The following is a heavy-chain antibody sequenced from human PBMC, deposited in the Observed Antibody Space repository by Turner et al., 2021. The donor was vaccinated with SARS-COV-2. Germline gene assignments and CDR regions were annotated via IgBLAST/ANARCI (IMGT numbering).Heavy chain of an antibody. CDR2: INGDGSST. V-gene: IGHV3-74*01. CDR1: GFSFSNYW. CDR3: AKRENGLGV. J-gene: IGHJ6*02. Sequence: EVQLVESGGGLVQPGGSLRLSCAASGFSFSNYWMHWVRQARGKGLVWVSRINGDGSSTTYADSVKGRFTISKDNANNALYLQMNSLRAEDTAVYYCAKRENGLGVWGQGTTVTVSS.